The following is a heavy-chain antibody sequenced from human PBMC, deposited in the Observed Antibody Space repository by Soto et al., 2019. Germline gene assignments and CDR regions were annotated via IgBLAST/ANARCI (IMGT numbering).Heavy chain of an antibody. CDR1: GGSISSGDYY. D-gene: IGHD2-21*02. CDR3: AREYCGGDCYLDY. Sequence: QVHLQESGPGLVKPSQTLSLTCTVSGGSISSGDYYWSWIRQPPGKGLGWIGYIYYSGSTYYNLSLKSRVTISVDTSKNQFSLKLSSVTAADTAVYYCAREYCGGDCYLDYWGQGTLVTVSS. V-gene: IGHV4-30-4*01. J-gene: IGHJ4*02. CDR2: IYYSGST.